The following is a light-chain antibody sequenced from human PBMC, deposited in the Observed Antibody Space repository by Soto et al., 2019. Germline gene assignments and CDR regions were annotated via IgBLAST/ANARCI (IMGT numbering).Light chain of an antibody. Sequence: QSVLTQPPSASGSPGQSVTICCTGTSSDVGAYKYVSWYQQYPGKAPKLMIYEVSKRPSGVPDRFSGSKSGSTASLTVPGLQAEDEADYYCTSYVGSNISVFGAGTKLTVL. CDR2: EVS. CDR1: SSDVGAYKY. CDR3: TSYVGSNISV. J-gene: IGLJ2*01. V-gene: IGLV2-8*01.